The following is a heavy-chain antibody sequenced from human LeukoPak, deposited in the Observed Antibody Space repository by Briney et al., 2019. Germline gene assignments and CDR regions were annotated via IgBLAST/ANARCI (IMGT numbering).Heavy chain of an antibody. J-gene: IGHJ4*02. Sequence: GGSLRLSCAASGFTFSSYGMLWVRRAPGKGLEGVAVIRYDGSNKYYAESVKGRFTISRDNSKNPLYLQMNSMRAEDTAVYYCAKGSRAVVAPKYDYWGPGTLVTASS. CDR1: GFTFSSYG. CDR2: IRYDGSNK. CDR3: AKGSRAVVAPKYDY. D-gene: IGHD2-2*01. V-gene: IGHV3-30*02.